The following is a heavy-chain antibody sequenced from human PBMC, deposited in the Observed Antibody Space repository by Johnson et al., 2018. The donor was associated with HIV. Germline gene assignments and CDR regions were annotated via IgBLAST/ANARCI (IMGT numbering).Heavy chain of an antibody. CDR2: IYSGCST. CDR3: AKERVGTSETAGAFDI. Sequence: VQLVESGGGLVQPGGSLRLSCAASGFTFSSNYMSWVRQAPGKGLEWVSVIYSGCSTYYADSVKGRFTISRDNSKNTLYLQMNSLRAEDTAVYYCAKERVGTSETAGAFDIWGQGTMVTVSS. J-gene: IGHJ3*02. V-gene: IGHV3-53*01. D-gene: IGHD1-26*01. CDR1: GFTFSSNY.